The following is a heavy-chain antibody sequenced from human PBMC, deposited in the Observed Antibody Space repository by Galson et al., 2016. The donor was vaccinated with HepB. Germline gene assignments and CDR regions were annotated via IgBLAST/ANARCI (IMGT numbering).Heavy chain of an antibody. CDR2: INYSGSA. Sequence: ATLSLTCTVAGGSTTTYYWSWLRQPPGKGLEGTRYINYSGSANYNPSRKSRVTISLDTSKNQFSLKLSSATEAATAVYFCGRGHNRFAGYWGQGTLVTVSS. D-gene: IGHD2/OR15-2a*01. CDR1: GGSTTTYY. J-gene: IGHJ4*02. V-gene: IGHV4-59*01. CDR3: GRGHNRFAGY.